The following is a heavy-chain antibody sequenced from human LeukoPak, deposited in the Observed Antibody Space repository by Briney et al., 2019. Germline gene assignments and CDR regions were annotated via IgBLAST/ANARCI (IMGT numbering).Heavy chain of an antibody. CDR2: IWYDGGNK. J-gene: IGHJ6*02. D-gene: IGHD5-24*01. CDR3: ARVFQGDGDKPYGMDV. V-gene: IGHV3-33*01. Sequence: GGSLRLSCAASGFTFSSFGMHWVRQAPGKGLEWVALIWYDGGNKYYADSVKGRFTISRDNSKNTLYLQMKSLRAEDTAVYYCARVFQGDGDKPYGMDVWGQGTTVIVSS. CDR1: GFTFSSFG.